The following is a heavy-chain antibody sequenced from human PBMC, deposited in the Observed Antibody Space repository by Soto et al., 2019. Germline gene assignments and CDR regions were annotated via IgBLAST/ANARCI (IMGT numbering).Heavy chain of an antibody. CDR2: IYYSGST. J-gene: IGHJ3*02. V-gene: IGHV4-31*03. CDR1: GGSISSGGYY. CDR3: ARAVSMVRGVIGQDAFDI. Sequence: QVQLQESGPGLVKPSQTLSLTCTVSGGSISSGGYYWSWIRQHPGKGLEWIGYIYYSGSTYYNPSLLRRVTISVDTSKNQSSLKLSSVTAADTSVYYCARAVSMVRGVIGQDAFDIWGQGTMVTVSS. D-gene: IGHD3-10*01.